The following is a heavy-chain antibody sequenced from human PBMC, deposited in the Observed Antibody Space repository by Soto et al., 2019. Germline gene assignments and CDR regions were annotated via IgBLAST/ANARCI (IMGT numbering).Heavy chain of an antibody. V-gene: IGHV3-23*01. CDR2: ISGGGGST. D-gene: IGHD5-18*01. J-gene: IGHJ4*02. CDR1: AFTFTKYA. CDR3: AKNRPSTASPDTRAMGMADH. Sequence: GGSLRLSCAASAFTFTKYAMTWVRQAPGKGLEWVSAISGGGGSTYYADSVKGRFIISRDNSKNTLYLQMNSLRAEDTAVYYCAKNRPSTASPDTRAMGMADHWGQATPVLVSS.